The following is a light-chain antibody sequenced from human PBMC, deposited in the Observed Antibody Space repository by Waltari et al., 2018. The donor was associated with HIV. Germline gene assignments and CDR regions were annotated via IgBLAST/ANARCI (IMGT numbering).Light chain of an antibody. CDR1: QSVFFGSNNKNY. CDR3: QQYYSSPLT. CDR2: WAS. V-gene: IGKV4-1*01. Sequence: IVMTQSPDSLTVSLGERATINCKSSQSVFFGSNNKNYLAWYQQKPGQPPKLLFYWASTRESGVPDRFSVSGSGTDFTLTISSLRTEDVAVYYCQQYYSSPLTFGQGTKLEIK. J-gene: IGKJ2*01.